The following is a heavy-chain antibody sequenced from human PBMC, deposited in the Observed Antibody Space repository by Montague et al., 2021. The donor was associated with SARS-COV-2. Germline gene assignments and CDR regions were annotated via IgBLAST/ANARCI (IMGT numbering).Heavy chain of an antibody. Sequence: CAISGDSVSGKRATWNWVRQSPSRGLGWLGGTYYRSKWYNDYAVSVRGRVTINPDTSKNQFSLQLNSVTPEDTAIYYCTSGREGNYNVMDVWGQGTTVTVSS. CDR3: TSGREGNYNVMDV. D-gene: IGHD1-1*01. J-gene: IGHJ6*02. CDR2: TYYRSKWYN. CDR1: GDSVSGKRAT. V-gene: IGHV6-1*01.